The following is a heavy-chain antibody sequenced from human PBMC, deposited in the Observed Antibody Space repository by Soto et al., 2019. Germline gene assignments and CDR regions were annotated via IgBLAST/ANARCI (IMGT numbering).Heavy chain of an antibody. CDR3: ARVLRFLVWLPQGWFDP. V-gene: IGHV1-18*04. Sequence: QVQLVQSGAEVKKPGASVKVSCKASGYTFTSYGISWVRQAPGQGLEWMGWISAYNGNTNYAQKLQGRVTMTTDTSTSTAYMELRSLRSDDTAVYYCARVLRFLVWLPQGWFDPWGQGTLVTVSS. CDR2: ISAYNGNT. J-gene: IGHJ5*02. CDR1: GYTFTSYG. D-gene: IGHD3-3*01.